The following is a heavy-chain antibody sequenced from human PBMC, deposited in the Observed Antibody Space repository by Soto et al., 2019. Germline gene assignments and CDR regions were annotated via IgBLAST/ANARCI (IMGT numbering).Heavy chain of an antibody. J-gene: IGHJ4*02. V-gene: IGHV4-59*11. CDR2: IHYSGST. D-gene: IGHD4-17*01. Sequence: SETLSLPCTVSSGSIGSHCGNWIRKPPGKGLEWIGCIHYSGSTNYNPSHKSRVTISVDTSKNHFSLKLRSGTAADTAIFYCAKDRADYGRRGSASRGKGTLVTGSS. CDR1: SGSIGSHC. CDR3: AKDRADYGRRGSAS.